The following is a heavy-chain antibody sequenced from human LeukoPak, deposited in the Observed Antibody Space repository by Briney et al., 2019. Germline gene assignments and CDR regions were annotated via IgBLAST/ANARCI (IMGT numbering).Heavy chain of an antibody. CDR2: VNHSGST. J-gene: IGHJ5*02. Sequence: KSSETLSLTCAVYGGSFSGYYWSWIRQPPEKGLEWIGEVNHSGSTNYNPSLKSRVTMSVDTSKNQFSLKLSSVTAADTAVYYCARDLTDYDSSGYYSPWGQGTLVTVSS. CDR1: GGSFSGYY. D-gene: IGHD3-22*01. V-gene: IGHV4-34*01. CDR3: ARDLTDYDSSGYYSP.